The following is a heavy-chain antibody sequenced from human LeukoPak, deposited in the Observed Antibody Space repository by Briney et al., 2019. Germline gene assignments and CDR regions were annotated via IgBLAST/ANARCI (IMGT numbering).Heavy chain of an antibody. D-gene: IGHD1-26*01. CDR3: AREKVVGAKVYFDY. CDR2: IKQDGSEK. J-gene: IGHJ4*02. Sequence: PGGSLRLSCAASGFTFSSYWMSWVRQAPGKGLEWVANIKQDGSEKYYVDSVKGRFTISRDNAKNSLYLQMNSLRAEDTAVYYCAREKVVGAKVYFDYWGQGTLVTVSS. V-gene: IGHV3-7*03. CDR1: GFTFSSYW.